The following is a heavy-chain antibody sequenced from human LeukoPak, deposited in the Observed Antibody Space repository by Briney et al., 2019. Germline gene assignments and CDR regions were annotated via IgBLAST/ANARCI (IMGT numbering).Heavy chain of an antibody. CDR1: GFTFNYAW. CDR3: TTDEDWNYARKDV. Sequence: SGGSLRLSCAASGFTFNYAWMSWVRQVPGKGLEWVGQTVSEIDGGTTDYAAPVKGRFTISRDDSKSTLYLQMNSLKIEDTAVYYCTTDEDWNYARKDVWGQGATVIVSS. CDR2: TVSEIDGGTT. J-gene: IGHJ6*02. D-gene: IGHD1-7*01. V-gene: IGHV3-15*04.